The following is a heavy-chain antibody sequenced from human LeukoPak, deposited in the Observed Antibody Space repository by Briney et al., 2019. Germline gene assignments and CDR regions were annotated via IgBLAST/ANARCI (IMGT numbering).Heavy chain of an antibody. CDR1: GYSFSSYW. D-gene: IGHD2-8*02. J-gene: IGHJ4*02. V-gene: IGHV5-10-1*01. CDR3: ARDGGGVSSWVSH. Sequence: GESLKISCKGSGYSFSSYWISWVRQLPGKGLEWMGWFDPGDSFTKYRPSLEGRVTISADKYLSTVYLQWSSLKASDTAIYYCARDGGGVSSWVSHWGQGTLVTVSS. CDR2: FDPGDSFT.